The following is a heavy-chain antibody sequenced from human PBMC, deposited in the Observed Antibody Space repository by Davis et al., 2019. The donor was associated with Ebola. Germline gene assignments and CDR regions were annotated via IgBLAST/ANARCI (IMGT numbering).Heavy chain of an antibody. J-gene: IGHJ6*02. CDR2: INPNSGGT. D-gene: IGHD3-22*01. V-gene: IGHV1-2*06. Sequence: ASVKVSCEASGYTFTGNYIQWVRQAPGQGLEWMGRINPNSGGTNYAQKFQGRVTMSRDTSTSTAYMEMSRLRSDDTAVYFCARGGITMMIVPRDYYYGLDVWGQGTTVTVSS. CDR1: GYTFTGNY. CDR3: ARGGITMMIVPRDYYYGLDV.